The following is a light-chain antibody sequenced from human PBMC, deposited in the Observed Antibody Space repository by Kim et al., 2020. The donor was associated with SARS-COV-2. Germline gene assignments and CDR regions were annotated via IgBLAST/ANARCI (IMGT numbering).Light chain of an antibody. CDR2: AAS. Sequence: ASVGDRVTLTCRASQGIGSWLAWYQQKPGKAPKLLIYAASSLQSGVPSRFSGSGSGTDFTLTISSLQPEDFATYYCQQANSFPITFGQGTRLEIK. CDR1: QGIGSW. CDR3: QQANSFPIT. J-gene: IGKJ5*01. V-gene: IGKV1-12*01.